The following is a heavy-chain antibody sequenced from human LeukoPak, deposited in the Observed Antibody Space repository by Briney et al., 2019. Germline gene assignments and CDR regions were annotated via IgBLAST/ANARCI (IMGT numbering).Heavy chain of an antibody. CDR2: IYYSGST. CDR3: ARHEEFYDSSGYLFSQPWEAFDI. CDR1: GGSISSSSYH. J-gene: IGHJ3*02. Sequence: SETLSLTCTVSGGSISSSSYHWGWIRQPPGKGLEWIGSIYYSGSTYYNPSLKSRVTISVDTSKNQFSLKLSSVTAADTAVYYCARHEEFYDSSGYLFSQPWEAFDIWGQGTMVTVSS. V-gene: IGHV4-39*01. D-gene: IGHD3-22*01.